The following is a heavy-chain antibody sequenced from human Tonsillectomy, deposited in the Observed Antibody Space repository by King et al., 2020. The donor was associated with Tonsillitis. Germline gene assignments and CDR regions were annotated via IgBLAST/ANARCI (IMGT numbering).Heavy chain of an antibody. CDR3: TTELWFGELLRDY. Sequence: VQLVESGGGLVKPGGSLRLSCAASGFTFSNAWMSWVRQAPGKGLEWVGRIKSKFDGGTTDYAAPVKGRFSILRDDSKNTLYLQMNSLKTEDTAVYYCTTELWFGELLRDYWGQGTLVTVSS. CDR1: GFTFSNAW. D-gene: IGHD3-10*01. CDR2: IKSKFDGGTT. V-gene: IGHV3-15*01. J-gene: IGHJ4*02.